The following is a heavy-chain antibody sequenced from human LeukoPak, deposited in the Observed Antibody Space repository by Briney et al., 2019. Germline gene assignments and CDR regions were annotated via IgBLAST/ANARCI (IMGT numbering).Heavy chain of an antibody. CDR3: ARSPGGSGYYNY. Sequence: SVKVSCKASGGTFSSYAISWVRQAPGQGLEWMGRIIPILGIANYAQKFQGRVTITADKSTSTAYMELSSLRSEDTAVYYCARSPGGSGYYNYWGQGTLVTVSS. CDR2: IIPILGIA. CDR1: GGTFSSYA. D-gene: IGHD3-22*01. J-gene: IGHJ4*02. V-gene: IGHV1-69*04.